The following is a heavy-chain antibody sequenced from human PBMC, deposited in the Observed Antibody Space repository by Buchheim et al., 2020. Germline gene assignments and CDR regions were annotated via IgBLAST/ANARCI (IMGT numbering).Heavy chain of an antibody. Sequence: EMQLVESGGGLVKPGGSLRLSCAASGFDFSSYTMNWVRQAPGKGLEWVASISSSRSYIFHADSVEGRFTISRDNAKNSLFLQMNSLTAEDTAVYYCARDQDYGFLSGLGWFDPWGQGTL. J-gene: IGHJ5*02. CDR3: ARDQDYGFLSGLGWFDP. CDR2: ISSSRSYI. V-gene: IGHV3-21*01. CDR1: GFDFSSYT. D-gene: IGHD3-3*01.